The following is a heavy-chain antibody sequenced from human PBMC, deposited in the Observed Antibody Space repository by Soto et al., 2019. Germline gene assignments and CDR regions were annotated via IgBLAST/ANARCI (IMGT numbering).Heavy chain of an antibody. D-gene: IGHD6-6*01. V-gene: IGHV4-4*07. CDR1: CGSIISYY. Sequence: SETLSLTCTFSCGSIISYYWSWIRQPAGKGLEWIGRIYTSGSTNYNPSLKSRVTMSVDTSKNQFSLKLSSVTAAATAVYYCARELLAARNYGMDVWGQGTTVTVSS. J-gene: IGHJ6*02. CDR3: ARELLAARNYGMDV. CDR2: IYTSGST.